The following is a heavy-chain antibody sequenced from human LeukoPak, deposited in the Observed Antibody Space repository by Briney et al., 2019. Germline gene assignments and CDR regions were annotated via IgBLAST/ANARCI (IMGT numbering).Heavy chain of an antibody. CDR3: ATGDVSGYDKLFDY. Sequence: ASVKVSCKVSGYTLTELSMHWVRQAPGKGLEWMGGFDPEDGETIYAQKFQGRVTMTEDTSTDTAYMELSSLRSEDTAVYYCATGDVSGYDKLFDYWGQETLVTVSS. V-gene: IGHV1-24*01. D-gene: IGHD5-12*01. J-gene: IGHJ4*02. CDR1: GYTLTELS. CDR2: FDPEDGET.